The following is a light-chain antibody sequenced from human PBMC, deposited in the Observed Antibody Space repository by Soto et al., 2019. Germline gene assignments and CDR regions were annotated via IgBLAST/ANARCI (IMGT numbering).Light chain of an antibody. CDR2: DVS. J-gene: IGLJ1*01. V-gene: IGLV2-14*01. Sequence: QSALTQPASVSGSPGQSITISCTGTSSDFGGYNYVSWYQQHPGEAPKLLIYDVSNRPSGVSNRFSGSKSGNTASLTISGLQAVDVADYYCSSYRSSSTVYVFGTGTEVTV. CDR1: SSDFGGYNY. CDR3: SSYRSSSTVYV.